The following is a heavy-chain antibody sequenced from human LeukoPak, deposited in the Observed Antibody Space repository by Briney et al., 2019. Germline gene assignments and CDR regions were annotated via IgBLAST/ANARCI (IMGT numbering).Heavy chain of an antibody. D-gene: IGHD2-2*01. J-gene: IGHJ6*02. CDR2: INPSGGST. V-gene: IGHV1-46*01. CDR1: GYTFTSYY. CDR3: ARAGCSSTSCYDRYYYYYGMDV. Sequence: ASVKVSCKASGYTFTSYYMHWVRQAPGQGLEWMGIINPSGGSTSYAQKFQGRVTITADESTSTAYMELSSLRSEDTAVYYCARAGCSSTSCYDRYYYYYGMDVWGQGTTVTVSS.